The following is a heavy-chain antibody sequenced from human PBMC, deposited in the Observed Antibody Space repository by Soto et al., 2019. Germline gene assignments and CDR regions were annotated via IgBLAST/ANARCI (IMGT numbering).Heavy chain of an antibody. CDR3: ASHGDYGYFDY. CDR2: ISSSSSYI. CDR1: GFTFSSYS. V-gene: IGHV3-21*01. J-gene: IGHJ4*02. Sequence: WGSLRLSCAASGFTFSSYSMNWVRQAPGKGLEWVSSISSSSSYIYYAASVKSRFTISRDNAKNSLSLQMNSLRAEDTAVYYCASHGDYGYFDYWGQGTLVTVSS. D-gene: IGHD4-17*01.